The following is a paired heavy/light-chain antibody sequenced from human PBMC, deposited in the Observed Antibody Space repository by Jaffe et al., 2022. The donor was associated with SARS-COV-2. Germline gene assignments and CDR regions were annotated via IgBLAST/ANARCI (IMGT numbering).Heavy chain of an antibody. CDR2: IYYNRGT. D-gene: IGHD4-4*01. V-gene: IGHV4-30-4*01. Sequence: QVQLQESGPGLVKPSQTLSLTCTVSGASISSGDYYWSWIRQSPGKGLEWIGYIYYNRGTYHSPSLKSRLTISIDTSMNQLSLKLNSVTAADTAVYFCARAGKFSNPFDPWGQGTLVTVSS. J-gene: IGHJ5*02. CDR3: ARAGKFSNPFDP. CDR1: GASISSGDYY.
Light chain of an antibody. Sequence: DIQMTQSPSSLSASVGDRVTITCRASQTISSFLNWYQQKPGKAPKVLIYGASGLQSGVPPRFSGSGSGTDFTLTISSLQPEDFATYYCQQSYSVPVTFGQGTKLEIK. CDR2: GAS. J-gene: IGKJ2*01. CDR3: QQSYSVPVT. CDR1: QTISSF. V-gene: IGKV1-39*01.